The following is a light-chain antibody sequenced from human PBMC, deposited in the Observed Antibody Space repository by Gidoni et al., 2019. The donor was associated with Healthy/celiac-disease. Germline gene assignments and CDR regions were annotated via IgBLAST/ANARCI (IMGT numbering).Light chain of an antibody. J-gene: IGKJ1*01. CDR3: QQRSNWPPGT. CDR2: DAS. Sequence: IVLNQSPATLSLSPGERATLSCRASQSVSSYLAWYQQKPGQAPRLLIYDASNRATGIPARFSGSGSGTDFTLTISSLEPEDCAVYYCQQRSNWPPGTFXQXTKVEIK. V-gene: IGKV3-11*01. CDR1: QSVSSY.